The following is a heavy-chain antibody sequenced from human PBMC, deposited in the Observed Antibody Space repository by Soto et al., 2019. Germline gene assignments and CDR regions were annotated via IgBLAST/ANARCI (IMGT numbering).Heavy chain of an antibody. J-gene: IGHJ4*02. CDR2: IDPSDSYT. V-gene: IGHV5-10-1*01. D-gene: IGHD4-17*01. Sequence: GESLKISCKGSGYSFTSYWISWVRQMPGKGLEWMGRIDPSDSYTNYSPSFQGHVTISADKSISTAYLQWSSLKASDTAMYYCATAGGYGDYEGGVDYWGQGTLVTVSS. CDR3: ATAGGYGDYEGGVDY. CDR1: GYSFTSYW.